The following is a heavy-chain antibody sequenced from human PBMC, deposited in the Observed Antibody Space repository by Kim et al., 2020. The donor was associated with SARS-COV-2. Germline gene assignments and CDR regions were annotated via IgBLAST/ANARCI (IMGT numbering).Heavy chain of an antibody. D-gene: IGHD2-21*02. J-gene: IGHJ3*01. V-gene: IGHV4-39*01. CDR1: GGSISSSSYY. CDR2: LYGSGST. CDR3: ASHIPHIVVGTAILGGAFDD. Sequence: SETLSLTCTVSGGSISSSSYYWGWIRQPPGKGREWIGSLYGSGSTYYNPSRKSRVTISVDTSKNQFSLRLSSVTAADTAVYYCASHIPHIVVGTAILGGAFDDGGHGRTVTVSS.